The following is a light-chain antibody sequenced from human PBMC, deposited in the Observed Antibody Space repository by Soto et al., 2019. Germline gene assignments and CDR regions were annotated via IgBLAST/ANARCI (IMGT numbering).Light chain of an antibody. J-gene: IGKJ1*01. Sequence: EIVLTQSPGTLSLSPGERATLSCRASQSVSSSYLAWYQQKPGQAPRLLIYGASIRATGIPDRFSGSGSGTDFTLTISRLEPEEFAVYYCQQYGNSRTFGQGTKVEIK. CDR3: QQYGNSRT. V-gene: IGKV3-20*01. CDR2: GAS. CDR1: QSVSSSY.